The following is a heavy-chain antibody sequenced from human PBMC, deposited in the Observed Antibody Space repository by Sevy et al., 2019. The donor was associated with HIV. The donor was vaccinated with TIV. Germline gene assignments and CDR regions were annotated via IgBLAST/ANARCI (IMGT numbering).Heavy chain of an antibody. Sequence: LPETLSLTCTVSGGSISSSSYYWGWIRQPPGKGLEWIGSIFYSGSTYYNPSLKSRVTISVDTSKNQFSLKLNSVTAADTAVYYCARHAHITMIVTWGQGTLVTVSS. CDR2: IFYSGST. CDR3: ARHAHITMIVT. CDR1: GGSISSSSYY. V-gene: IGHV4-39*01. J-gene: IGHJ5*02. D-gene: IGHD3-22*01.